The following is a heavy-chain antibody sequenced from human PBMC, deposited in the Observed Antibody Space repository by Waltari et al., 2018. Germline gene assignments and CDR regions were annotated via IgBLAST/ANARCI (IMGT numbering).Heavy chain of an antibody. CDR3: AAFDSGYFDD. V-gene: IGHV3-74*03. D-gene: IGHD1-26*01. Sequence: QLVESGGGLVQPGGSLRPPCAASGFTFSNSWVHWVRQAPGKGLVWVSRIKPDGTYTTYADSVRGRFTISRDNAKSTLYLQMNSLRAEDTALYYCAAFDSGYFDDWGQGTLVTVSS. J-gene: IGHJ4*02. CDR2: IKPDGTYT. CDR1: GFTFSNSW.